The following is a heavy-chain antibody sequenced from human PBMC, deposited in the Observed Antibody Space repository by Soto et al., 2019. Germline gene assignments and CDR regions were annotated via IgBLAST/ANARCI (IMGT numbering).Heavy chain of an antibody. D-gene: IGHD3-22*01. V-gene: IGHV4-39*01. CDR3: ARRLSLIRLVVFRHFDC. CDR1: GGSIISSSYY. J-gene: IGHJ4*02. Sequence: HLQLQESGPGLVKPSEPRSLTSTVSGGSIISSSYYWVWIRQPPGKGLGWIGSLYYSRSTNYNPALKRRVTISVDTYQNQFSLKRSSVTAAATAVSYCARRLSLIRLVVFRHFDCWGQGTLVPVSS. CDR2: LYYSRST.